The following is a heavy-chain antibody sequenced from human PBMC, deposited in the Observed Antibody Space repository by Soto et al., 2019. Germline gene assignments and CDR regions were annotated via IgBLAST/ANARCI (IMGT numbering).Heavy chain of an antibody. D-gene: IGHD3-10*01. Sequence: SETLSLTCTVSGGSVSSGSYYWSWIRQPPGKGLEWIGYIYYSGSTNYNPSLKSRVTISVDTSKNQFSLKLSSVTAADTAVYYCARRNMVRGVHIDYWGQGTLVTVS. CDR3: ARRNMVRGVHIDY. CDR1: GGSVSSGSYY. CDR2: IYYSGST. J-gene: IGHJ4*02. V-gene: IGHV4-61*01.